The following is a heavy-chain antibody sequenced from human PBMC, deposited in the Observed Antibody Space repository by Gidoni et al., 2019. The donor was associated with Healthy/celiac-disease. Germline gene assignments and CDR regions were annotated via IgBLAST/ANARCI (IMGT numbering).Heavy chain of an antibody. Sequence: QVQLVESGGGLVKPGGSLRLSCAASGFTFSDYYMSWIRQAPGKGLEWVSYISSSSSYTNYADSVKGRFTISRDNAKNSLYLQMNSLRAEDTAVYYCARVDTMITIDYWGQGTLVTVSS. CDR1: GFTFSDYY. D-gene: IGHD3-16*01. J-gene: IGHJ4*02. CDR2: ISSSSSYT. V-gene: IGHV3-11*06. CDR3: ARVDTMITIDY.